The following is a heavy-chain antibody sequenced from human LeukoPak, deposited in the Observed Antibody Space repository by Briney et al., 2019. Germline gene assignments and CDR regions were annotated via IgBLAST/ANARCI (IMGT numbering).Heavy chain of an antibody. J-gene: IGHJ4*02. D-gene: IGHD1-1*01. Sequence: NPNSGGALYAQKFQGRVTMTRDTSINTAYLEFYSLRSEDTAVYYCARGYSPTLRTTGNDYWGQGTLVTVSS. V-gene: IGHV1-2*02. CDR3: ARGYSPTLRTTGNDY. CDR2: NPNSGGA.